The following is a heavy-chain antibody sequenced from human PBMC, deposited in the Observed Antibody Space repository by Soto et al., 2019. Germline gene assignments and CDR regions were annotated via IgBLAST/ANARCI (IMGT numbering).Heavy chain of an antibody. D-gene: IGHD6-19*01. CDR2: ISAGGTTA. CDR1: GFIFSDFA. Sequence: EVQLLGSGGGLIQPGGSLTVSCAVSGFIFSDFAMTWVRQAPGKGLEWVSVISAGGTTAYYADSVKGRFTISRDNSKNTMYLQMNSLRAEDTAIYYCAKGLYSSNIWGQGTMVTVSS. J-gene: IGHJ3*02. V-gene: IGHV3-23*01. CDR3: AKGLYSSNI.